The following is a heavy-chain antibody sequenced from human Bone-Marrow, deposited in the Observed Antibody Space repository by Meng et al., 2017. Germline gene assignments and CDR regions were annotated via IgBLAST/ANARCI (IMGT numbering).Heavy chain of an antibody. CDR1: GFTYSSYA. CDR2: ISASGAST. J-gene: IGHJ4*02. D-gene: IGHD4-17*01. V-gene: IGHV3-23*01. Sequence: GESLKISCAASGFTYSSYAMSWVRQAPGKGLEWVSTISASGASTYYADSVKGRCTISRDNSKNTLYLQMNSLRAEDTAVYYCAKGNHGDYDRQFDYWGQGNLVTVSS. CDR3: AKGNHGDYDRQFDY.